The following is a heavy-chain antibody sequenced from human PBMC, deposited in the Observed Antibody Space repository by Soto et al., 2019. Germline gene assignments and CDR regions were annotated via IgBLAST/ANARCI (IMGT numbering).Heavy chain of an antibody. CDR3: ATATQSSGYYSRIADRVVH. Sequence: GGSLRLSCAASGFTFSSYGMHWVRQAPGKGLEWVAVISYDGSNKYYADSVKGRFTISRDNSKNTLYLQMNSLRAEDTAVYYCATATQSSGYYSRIADRVVHWVHGTRVTDPS. CDR1: GFTFSSYG. J-gene: IGHJ1*01. V-gene: IGHV3-30*03. D-gene: IGHD3-22*01. CDR2: ISYDGSNK.